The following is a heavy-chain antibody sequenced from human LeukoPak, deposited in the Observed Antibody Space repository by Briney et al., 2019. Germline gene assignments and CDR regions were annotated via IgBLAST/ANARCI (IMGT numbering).Heavy chain of an antibody. CDR2: TNTDGSYS. J-gene: IGHJ4*02. V-gene: IGHV3-74*01. CDR1: GFTFSYFW. D-gene: IGHD4-17*01. Sequence: GGSLRLSSAASGFTFSYFWMHWFRQTPGKGLVWVSCTNTDGSYSSYADSVKGRFTISRDNVRNTLYLQMSSLRAEDSAVYYCARDFDGPRASDYWGQGISVTVSS. CDR3: ARDFDGPRASDY.